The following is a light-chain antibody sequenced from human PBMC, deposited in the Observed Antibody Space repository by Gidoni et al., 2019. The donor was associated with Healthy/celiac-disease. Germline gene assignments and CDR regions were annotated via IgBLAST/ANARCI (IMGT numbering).Light chain of an antibody. Sequence: DIQLTQSPSFLSASVGDRVTITCRASQGISSYLAWYQQKPGKAPKLLIYAASTLQSGVPSRFSGSGSGTEFTLTISSLQPEDFATYYCQQLNSYPRGTFXXXTKVEIK. CDR3: QQLNSYPRGT. V-gene: IGKV1-9*01. CDR2: AAS. J-gene: IGKJ1*01. CDR1: QGISSY.